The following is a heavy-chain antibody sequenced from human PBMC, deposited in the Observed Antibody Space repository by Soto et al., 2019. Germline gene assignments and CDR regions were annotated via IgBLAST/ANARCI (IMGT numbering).Heavy chain of an antibody. J-gene: IGHJ4*02. CDR2: ISYDGSNK. Sequence: QVQLVESGGGVVQPGRSLRLSCAASGFTFSSYGMHWVRQAPGKGLECVAVISYDGSNKYYADSVKGRFTISRDSSKNTLYLEMNSLRAEDTAVYYCAKLVVAGSFDYWGQGTLVTVSS. D-gene: IGHD6-19*01. V-gene: IGHV3-30*18. CDR3: AKLVVAGSFDY. CDR1: GFTFSSYG.